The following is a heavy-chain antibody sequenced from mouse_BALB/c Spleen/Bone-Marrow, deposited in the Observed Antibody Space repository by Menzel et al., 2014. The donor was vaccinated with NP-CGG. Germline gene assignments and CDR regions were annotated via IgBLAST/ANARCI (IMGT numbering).Heavy chain of an antibody. J-gene: IGHJ2*01. V-gene: IGHV5-6-3*01. CDR1: GFTFSSYG. Sequence: DVQLVESGGGLVQPGGSLKLSCAASGFTFSSYGMSWVRQTPDKRLELVATINSNGGSTYYPDSVKGRFTISRDNAKNTLYLQMSSLKSEDTAMYYCARDYYGSSDYWGKAPLSQSPQ. CDR2: INSNGGST. CDR3: ARDYYGSSDY. D-gene: IGHD1-1*01.